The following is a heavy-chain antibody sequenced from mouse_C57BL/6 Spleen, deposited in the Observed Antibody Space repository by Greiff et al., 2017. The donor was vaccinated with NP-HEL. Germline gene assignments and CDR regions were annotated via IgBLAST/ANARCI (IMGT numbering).Heavy chain of an antibody. CDR2: IYPGSGST. CDR3: ARGLRGGAWFAY. Sequence: VQLQQPGAELVKPGASVKMSCKASGYTFTSYWITWVKQRPGQGLEWIGDIYPGSGSTNYNEKFKSKATLTVDTSSSTAYMQLSSLTSEDSAVYYCARGLRGGAWFAYWGQGTLVTVSA. D-gene: IGHD2-4*01. J-gene: IGHJ3*01. V-gene: IGHV1-55*01. CDR1: GYTFTSYW.